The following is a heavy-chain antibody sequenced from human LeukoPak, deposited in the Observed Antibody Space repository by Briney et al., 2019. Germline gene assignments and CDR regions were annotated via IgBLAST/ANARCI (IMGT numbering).Heavy chain of an antibody. J-gene: IGHJ5*02. Sequence: SETLSLTCTVSGGSISSYYWSWIRQPPGKGLEWIGYIYYSGSTNYNPSLKSRVTISVDTSKNQFSLKLSSVTAADTAVYYCARGPIAAPQIDKYNWFDPWGQGTLVTVSS. D-gene: IGHD6-6*01. V-gene: IGHV4-59*12. CDR1: GGSISSYY. CDR3: ARGPIAAPQIDKYNWFDP. CDR2: IYYSGST.